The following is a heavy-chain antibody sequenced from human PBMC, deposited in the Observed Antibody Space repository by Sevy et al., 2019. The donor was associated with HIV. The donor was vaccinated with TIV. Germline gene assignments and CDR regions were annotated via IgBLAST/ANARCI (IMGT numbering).Heavy chain of an antibody. CDR2: IIPIFGTA. CDR1: GGTFSSYA. V-gene: IGHV1-69*13. J-gene: IGHJ6*02. D-gene: IGHD6-19*01. CDR3: ASIAVAGNYYCDGMDV. Sequence: ASVKVSCKASGGTFSSYAISWVRQAPGQGLEWMGGIIPIFGTANYAQKFQGRVTITADESTSTAYMELSSLRSEDTAVYYCASIAVAGNYYCDGMDVWGQGTTVTVSS.